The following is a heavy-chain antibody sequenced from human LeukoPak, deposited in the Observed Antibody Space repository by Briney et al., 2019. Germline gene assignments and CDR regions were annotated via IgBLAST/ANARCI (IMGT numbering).Heavy chain of an antibody. J-gene: IGHJ6*02. Sequence: GASVKVSCKVSGYTLTELSMHWVRQAPGQGLEWMRCINPNTGDTNSAQNFQGRVIMTRDTSISTAYMELSRLRSDDTAVYYCARTMRYCSGGSCYAEGSYGMDVWGQGTTVTVSS. CDR2: INPNTGDT. V-gene: IGHV1-2*02. D-gene: IGHD2-15*01. CDR1: GYTLTELS. CDR3: ARTMRYCSGGSCYAEGSYGMDV.